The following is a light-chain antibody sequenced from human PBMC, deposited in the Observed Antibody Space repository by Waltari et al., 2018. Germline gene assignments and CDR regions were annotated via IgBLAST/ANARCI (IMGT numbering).Light chain of an antibody. V-gene: IGKV3-11*01. CDR3: QQRSDWPPGFT. Sequence: EIVLTQSPATLSLSPGERATLYCRASQSVSSYLAWYQQKPGQTPRLLIYDASNRATGIPAMFSCSGSGTDFTLTISSLEPEDFAVYYCQQRSDWPPGFTFGPGTKVDIK. J-gene: IGKJ3*01. CDR2: DAS. CDR1: QSVSSY.